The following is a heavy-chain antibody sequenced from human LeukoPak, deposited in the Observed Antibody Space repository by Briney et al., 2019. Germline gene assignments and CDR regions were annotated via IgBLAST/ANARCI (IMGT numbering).Heavy chain of an antibody. CDR2: IVVGSGNT. V-gene: IGHV1-58*01. CDR3: AADGVAAVAGTFDY. Sequence: SVKVSCKASGFTFTSSAVQWVRQARGQRLEWIGWIVVGSGNTNYAQKFQERVTITRDMSTSTAYMELSSLRSEDTAVYYYAADGVAAVAGTFDYWGQGTLVTVSS. J-gene: IGHJ4*02. D-gene: IGHD6-19*01. CDR1: GFTFTSSA.